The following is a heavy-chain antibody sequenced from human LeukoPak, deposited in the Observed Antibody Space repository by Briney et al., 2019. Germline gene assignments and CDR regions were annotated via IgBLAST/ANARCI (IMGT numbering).Heavy chain of an antibody. J-gene: IGHJ5*02. Sequence: GGSLRLSCAASGFTFSNYWMHWVRQAPGEGLVWVSRINNDGTNTIYADSVKGRFTISRDNAKNTLNLQMNSLRAEDTAVYYCARDLGQYYDTSDNWFDPWGQGTLVTVSS. CDR3: ARDLGQYYDTSDNWFDP. D-gene: IGHD3-22*01. V-gene: IGHV3-74*01. CDR1: GFTFSNYW. CDR2: INNDGTNT.